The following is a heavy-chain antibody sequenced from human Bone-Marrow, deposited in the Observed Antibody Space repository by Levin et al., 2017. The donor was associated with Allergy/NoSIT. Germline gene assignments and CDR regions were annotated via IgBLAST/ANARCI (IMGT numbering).Heavy chain of an antibody. J-gene: IGHJ5*02. CDR3: ARVWCISTSYYEIDP. CDR1: GFTFSDYC. D-gene: IGHD2-2*01. CDR2: ISSSGSTK. Sequence: GGSLRLSCAASGFTFSDYCMTWIRQAPGKGLEWISSISSSGSTKYYADSVKGRFTISRDNAKNSLYLQMNSLRAEDTAVYYCARVWCISTSYYEIDPWGQGTLVTVSS. V-gene: IGHV3-11*01.